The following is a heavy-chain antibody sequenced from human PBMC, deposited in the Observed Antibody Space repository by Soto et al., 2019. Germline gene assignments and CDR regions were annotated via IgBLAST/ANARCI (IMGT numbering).Heavy chain of an antibody. CDR2: IIPMFGTT. CDR3: ARGPPERTRWFDP. J-gene: IGHJ5*02. CDR1: GGTFSSYS. V-gene: IGHV1-69*01. Sequence: QVQLVQSGAVVQKPGSSVKVSCKASGGTFSSYSVSWVRQAPGQGLEYMGGIIPMFGTTNYAQKFQGRVTITADESTTTAYLELRSLRSEDTAVYYCARGPPERTRWFDPWGQGSLVTVFS.